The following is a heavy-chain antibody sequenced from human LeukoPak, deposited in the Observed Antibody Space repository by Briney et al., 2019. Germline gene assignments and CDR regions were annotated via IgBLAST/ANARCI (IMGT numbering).Heavy chain of an antibody. J-gene: IGHJ4*02. Sequence: ESGPTLVKPTQTLMLTCTFSGFSLTTGTVCVGWVRQPPGKALEWLGFTYGNDDKRYSPSLKSRLTITKDTSKNQVVLTMTNMDPVDTATYYCAHSQSVTSVDYWGQGILVTVSS. CDR1: GFSLTTGTVC. CDR2: TYGNDDK. V-gene: IGHV2-5*01. CDR3: AHSQSVTSVDY. D-gene: IGHD4-17*01.